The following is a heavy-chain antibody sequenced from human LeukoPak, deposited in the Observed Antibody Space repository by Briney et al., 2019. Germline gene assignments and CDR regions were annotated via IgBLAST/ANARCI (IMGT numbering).Heavy chain of an antibody. D-gene: IGHD3-22*01. V-gene: IGHV1-69*05. CDR3: ARSNYYDSSGYYHLGYYYYMDV. CDR1: GGTFSSYA. Sequence: SVKDSCKASGGTFSSYAISWVRQAPGQGLEWMGGIIPIYGTPNYAQKFQGRVTITTDESTSTAYMELSSLRSEDTAVYYCARSNYYDSSGYYHLGYYYYMDVWGKGTTVTVSS. J-gene: IGHJ6*03. CDR2: IIPIYGTP.